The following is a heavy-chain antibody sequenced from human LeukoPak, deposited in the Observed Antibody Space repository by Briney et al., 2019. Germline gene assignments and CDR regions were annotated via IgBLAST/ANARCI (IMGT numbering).Heavy chain of an antibody. CDR3: ARDKGYYYDSSGYPGYDAFDI. D-gene: IGHD3-22*01. J-gene: IGHJ3*02. Sequence: SETLSLTCGVYGGSFSGDYWSWVRQPPGKGLEWIGEINHSGSTNYNPSLKSRVTISVDKSKNQFSLKLSSVTAADTAVYYCARDKGYYYDSSGYPGYDAFDIWGQGTMVTVSS. CDR2: INHSGST. V-gene: IGHV4-34*01. CDR1: GGSFSGDY.